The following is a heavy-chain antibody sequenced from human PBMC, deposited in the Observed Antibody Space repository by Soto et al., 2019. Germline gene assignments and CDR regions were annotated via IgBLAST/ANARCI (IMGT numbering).Heavy chain of an antibody. CDR1: GGAFSSYA. CDR3: ARDPGIRYNWNYARCSWFDP. V-gene: IGHV1-69*06. D-gene: IGHD1-7*01. CDR2: IIPIFGTA. Sequence: SVKVSCKASGGAFSSYAISWVRQAPVQGLEWMGGIIPIFGTANYAQKFQGRVTITADKSTSTAYMELSSLRSEDTAVYYCARDPGIRYNWNYARCSWFDPWGQGTLVTVSS. J-gene: IGHJ5*02.